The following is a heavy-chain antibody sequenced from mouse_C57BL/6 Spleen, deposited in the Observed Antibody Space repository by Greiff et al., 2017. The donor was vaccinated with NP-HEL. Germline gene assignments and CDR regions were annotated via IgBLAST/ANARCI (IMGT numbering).Heavy chain of an antibody. CDR2: ISYDGSN. D-gene: IGHD1-1*01. CDR3: ARDETTVVFDY. CDR1: GYSITSGYY. J-gene: IGHJ2*01. V-gene: IGHV3-6*01. Sequence: VQLKESGPGLVKPSQSLSLTCSVTGYSITSGYYWNWIRQFPGNKLEWMGYISYDGSNNYNPSLKNRISITRDTSKNQFFLKLNSVTTEDTATYYCARDETTVVFDYWGQGTTLTVSS.